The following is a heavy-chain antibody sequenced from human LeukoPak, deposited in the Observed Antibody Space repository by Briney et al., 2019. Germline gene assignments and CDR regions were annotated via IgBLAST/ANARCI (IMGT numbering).Heavy chain of an antibody. CDR2: IYYSGST. Sequence: PSETLSLTCTVSGGSISSYCWSWIRQPPGRGLEWIGYIYYSGSTNYNSSLKSRVTISVDTSKNQFSLKLSSVTAADTAVYYCARGGYNWGAFDYWGQGTLVTVSS. D-gene: IGHD5-24*01. J-gene: IGHJ4*02. CDR1: GGSISSYC. V-gene: IGHV4-59*08. CDR3: ARGGYNWGAFDY.